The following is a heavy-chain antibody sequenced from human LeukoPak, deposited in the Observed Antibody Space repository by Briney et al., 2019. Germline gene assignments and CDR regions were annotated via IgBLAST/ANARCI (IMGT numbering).Heavy chain of an antibody. Sequence: SETLSLTCTVSGGSISSFYWSWIPQPPGKGLEWIGYISYSGSTNCNPSLKSRVTMSLDTSRNQFSAKLTSVTAADTAVYYCARLYCNGASWWPPDYWGQGTLVTVSS. CDR2: ISYSGST. V-gene: IGHV4-59*01. D-gene: IGHD2-15*01. J-gene: IGHJ4*02. CDR1: GGSISSFY. CDR3: ARLYCNGASWWPPDY.